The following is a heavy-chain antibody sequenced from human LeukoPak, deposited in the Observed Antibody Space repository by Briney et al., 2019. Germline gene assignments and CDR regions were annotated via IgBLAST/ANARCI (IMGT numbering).Heavy chain of an antibody. CDR3: ARQPPNSGSSRGYRFDP. CDR2: IYYSGST. CDR1: GGSISSSSYY. D-gene: IGHD1-26*01. V-gene: IGHV4-39*01. J-gene: IGHJ5*02. Sequence: SETLSLTCTVSGGSISSSSYYWGWIRQPPGKGLEWIGSIYYSGSTYYNPSLKSRVTISVDTSKNQFSLKLSSVTAADTAVYYCARQPPNSGSSRGYRFDPWGQGTLVTVSS.